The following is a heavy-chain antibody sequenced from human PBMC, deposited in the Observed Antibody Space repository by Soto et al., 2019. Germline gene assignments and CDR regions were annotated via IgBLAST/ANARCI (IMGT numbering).Heavy chain of an antibody. D-gene: IGHD6-6*01. J-gene: IGHJ5*02. CDR2: IYYSGST. CDR3: AGGSSKSWFDP. Sequence: PSETLSLTCTVSGGSIRSDVYYWSWIRQHPGKGLEWIGYIYYSGSTYYNPSLKSRVSISADTSNNQFSLKLTSVTAADTAVYYCAGGSSKSWFDPWGQGTLVTGS. CDR1: GGSIRSDVYY. V-gene: IGHV4-31*03.